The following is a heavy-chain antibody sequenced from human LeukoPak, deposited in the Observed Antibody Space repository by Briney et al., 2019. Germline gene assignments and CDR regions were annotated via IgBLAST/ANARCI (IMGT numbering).Heavy chain of an antibody. J-gene: IGHJ4*02. CDR2: VSNDGTNK. V-gene: IGHV3-30-3*01. CDR3: AREGYCSTSSCYLNY. CDR1: GFTFSSYA. D-gene: IGHD2-2*01. Sequence: PGRSLRLSCAASGFTFSSYAFYWVRQAPGKGLEWVAFVSNDGTNKNYADSVKGRFTISRDNSKNTLFLQMNSLRPEDTAVYYCAREGYCSTSSCYLNYWGQGTLVPVSS.